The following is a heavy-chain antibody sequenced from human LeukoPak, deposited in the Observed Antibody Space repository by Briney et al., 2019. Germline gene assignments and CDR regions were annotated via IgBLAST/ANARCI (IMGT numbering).Heavy chain of an antibody. CDR3: AREDPQTRVPEGMDV. D-gene: IGHD4/OR15-4a*01. Sequence: PSETLSLTCTVSGGSISYYYWSWIRQSPGKGLEWIGYVYYSGTTNYNPSLKSRVTISVDTSKNRFSLQLRSVTAADTAVYYCAREDPQTRVPEGMDVWGQGTTVTVSS. CDR2: VYYSGTT. CDR1: GGSISYYY. V-gene: IGHV4-59*01. J-gene: IGHJ6*02.